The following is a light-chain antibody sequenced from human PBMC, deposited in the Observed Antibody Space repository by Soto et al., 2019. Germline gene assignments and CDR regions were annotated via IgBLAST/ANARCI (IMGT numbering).Light chain of an antibody. J-gene: IGLJ2*01. CDR1: SSNIGSNT. CDR2: SNN. CDR3: AAWDDSLRVV. V-gene: IGLV1-44*01. Sequence: QSVLTQPPSASGTPGQRVTISCSGSSSNIGSNTVNWYQQLPGTAPKLLIYSNNQRTSGVPDRFSGSKSGTSASLAISGLQSEDEADYYCAAWDDSLRVVFGGGTKLTVL.